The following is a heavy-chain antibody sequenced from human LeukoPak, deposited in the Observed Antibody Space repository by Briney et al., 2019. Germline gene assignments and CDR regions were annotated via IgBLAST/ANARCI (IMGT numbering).Heavy chain of an antibody. D-gene: IGHD1-1*01. CDR2: IKQDGTEK. CDR1: GFTFSSYW. Sequence: TRGSLRLSCVASGFTFSSYWMSWVRQAPGKGLQWVANIKQDGTEKYYVDSVKGRFTISRDSAKNSLYLQMNSLRAEDTAVYYCAREWVPTDYWGQGTLVTVSS. V-gene: IGHV3-7*01. CDR3: AREWVPTDY. J-gene: IGHJ4*02.